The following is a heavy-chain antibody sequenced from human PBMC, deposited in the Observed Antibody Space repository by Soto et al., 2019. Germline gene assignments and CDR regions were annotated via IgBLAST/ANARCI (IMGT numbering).Heavy chain of an antibody. V-gene: IGHV4-30-4*01. CDR3: ARVPASCTDGVCRNFDY. Sequence: PSETLSLTCTVSGGSISSGAYYWSWIRQPPGKGLEWIAYIYYSGSTDYNPSLKSRVTISIDTSKNQFSLNLSSVTAADTAVYYCARVPASCTDGVCRNFDYWGQGTLVTVSS. D-gene: IGHD2-8*01. CDR2: IYYSGST. CDR1: GGSISSGAYY. J-gene: IGHJ4*02.